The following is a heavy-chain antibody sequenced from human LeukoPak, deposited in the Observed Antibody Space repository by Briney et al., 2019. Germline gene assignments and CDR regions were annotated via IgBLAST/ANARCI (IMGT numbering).Heavy chain of an antibody. CDR3: ARELGD. Sequence: GGTLRLSCATSGFTVNNNYMSWVRQAPGKGLKWVSVIYGAGAGITYYIDSVKGRFTISRDNSRNTVYLQMNSLRAEDTAVYYCARELGDWGQGTLVTVSS. CDR2: IYGAGAGIT. J-gene: IGHJ4*02. CDR1: GFTVNNNY. V-gene: IGHV3-53*01.